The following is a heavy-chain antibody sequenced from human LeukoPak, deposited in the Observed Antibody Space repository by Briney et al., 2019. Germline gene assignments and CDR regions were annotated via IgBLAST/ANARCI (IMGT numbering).Heavy chain of an antibody. V-gene: IGHV3-74*01. CDR1: GFTFSSYW. CDR3: ARDGADIVVVVAADYYYYGMDV. D-gene: IGHD2-15*01. Sequence: GGSLRLSCAASGFTFSSYWMHWVRQAPGKGLVWVSRINSDGSSTSYADSVKGRFTISRDNAKNSLYLQMNSLRAEDTAVYYCARDGADIVVVVAADYYYYGMDVWGQGTTVTVSS. CDR2: INSDGSST. J-gene: IGHJ6*02.